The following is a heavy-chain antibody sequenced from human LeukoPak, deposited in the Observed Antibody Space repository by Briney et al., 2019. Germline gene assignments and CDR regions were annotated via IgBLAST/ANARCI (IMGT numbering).Heavy chain of an antibody. CDR2: INHSGST. V-gene: IGHV4-34*01. Sequence: SETLSLTCAVYGGSFSGYYWSWIRQPPGKGLEWIGEINHSGSTNYNPSLKSRVTISVDTSKNQFSLKLSSVTAADTAVYYCAGPKRWSSSWYHYWGQGTLVTVSS. CDR1: GGSFSGYY. J-gene: IGHJ4*02. CDR3: AGPKRWSSSWYHY. D-gene: IGHD6-13*01.